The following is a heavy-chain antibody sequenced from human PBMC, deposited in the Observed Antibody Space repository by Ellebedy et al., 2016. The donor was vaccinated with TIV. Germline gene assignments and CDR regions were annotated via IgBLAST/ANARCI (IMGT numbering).Heavy chain of an antibody. D-gene: IGHD3-10*01. Sequence: AASVKVSCKTSGYTFNAYNIHWVRQAPGQGFEWLGIFSPGGGVTTYAQKLQGGVTMTSDTSTSTVYMELTSLRSDDTAVYFCAVARGIRGVFWGQGTLVTVSS. CDR3: AVARGIRGVF. V-gene: IGHV1-46*02. CDR2: FSPGGGVT. J-gene: IGHJ4*02. CDR1: GYTFNAYN.